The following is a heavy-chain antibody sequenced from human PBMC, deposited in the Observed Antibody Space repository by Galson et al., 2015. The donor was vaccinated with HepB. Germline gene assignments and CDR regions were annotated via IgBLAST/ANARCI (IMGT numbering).Heavy chain of an antibody. CDR3: AKARCTTTSCYGGDFDY. J-gene: IGHJ4*02. CDR2: ISGSGGST. CDR1: GFTFSNYA. Sequence: SLRLSCAASGFTFSNYAMSWVRQAPGKGLEWVSSISGSGGSTYYADSVKGRFTISRDNSKNTIYMQMNSLSAEDTATYYCAKARCTTTSCYGGDFDYWGQGTLVTVSS. D-gene: IGHD2-2*01. V-gene: IGHV3-23*01.